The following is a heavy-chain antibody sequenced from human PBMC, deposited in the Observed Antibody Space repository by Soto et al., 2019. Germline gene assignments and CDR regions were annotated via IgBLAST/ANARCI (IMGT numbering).Heavy chain of an antibody. D-gene: IGHD2-15*01. Sequence: PVGSMRLSCAASGFTVSSNYMSWVRQAPGKGLEWVSVIYSGGSTYYADSVKGRFTISRDNSKNTLYLQMNSLRAEDTAVYYCARDSWCSGGSCQPEKYFEYWGQGTLVTVSS. CDR3: ARDSWCSGGSCQPEKYFEY. CDR2: IYSGGST. CDR1: GFTVSSNY. V-gene: IGHV3-66*01. J-gene: IGHJ4*02.